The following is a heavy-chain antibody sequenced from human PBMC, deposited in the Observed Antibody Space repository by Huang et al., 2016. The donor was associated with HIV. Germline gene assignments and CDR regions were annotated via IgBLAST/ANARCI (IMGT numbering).Heavy chain of an antibody. Sequence: VQLQESGPGLVKPSQTLSLSCNVSGASIASGSYFWNWIRQPAGGGLEWIGHIYTTGSTDYNPARETRGAVSSDTSKNQFSLSLRSVTAADTAVYFCARGRVTSSGVVQSYDYWGQGSLVTVSS. CDR1: GASIASGSYF. D-gene: IGHD3-3*01. CDR3: ARGRVTSSGVVQSYDY. V-gene: IGHV4-61*09. J-gene: IGHJ4*02. CDR2: IYTTGST.